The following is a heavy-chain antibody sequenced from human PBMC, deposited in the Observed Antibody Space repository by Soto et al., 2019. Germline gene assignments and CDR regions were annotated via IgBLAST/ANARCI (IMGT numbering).Heavy chain of an antibody. CDR2: TYHSGST. V-gene: IGHV4-30-2*01. Sequence: SETLSLTCAVSGGSISSGGYSWSWIRQPPGKGLEWIGYTYHSGSTYYNPSLKSRVTISVDRSKNQFSLKLSSVTAADTAVYYCASVPDYWGQGTLVTVSS. CDR1: GGSISSGGYS. CDR3: ASVPDY. J-gene: IGHJ4*02.